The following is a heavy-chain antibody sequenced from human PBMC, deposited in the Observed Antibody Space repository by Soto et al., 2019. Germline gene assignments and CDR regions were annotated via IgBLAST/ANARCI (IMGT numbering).Heavy chain of an antibody. Sequence: QVQLVQSGAEVKKPGASVMVSCKASGYSFTAYNIHWVRQAPGQGLEWMGWISPNSGGTNYAQQFRGWVTLTRDTSINTAYMEVSRLRSDDTAVYYCARAPAHMTAVTPFDYWGQGTLLTVSS. V-gene: IGHV1-2*04. J-gene: IGHJ4*02. D-gene: IGHD4-17*01. CDR1: GYSFTAYN. CDR2: ISPNSGGT. CDR3: ARAPAHMTAVTPFDY.